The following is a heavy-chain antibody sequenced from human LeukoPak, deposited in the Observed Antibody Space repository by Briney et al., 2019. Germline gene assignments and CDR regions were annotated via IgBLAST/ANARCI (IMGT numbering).Heavy chain of an antibody. CDR1: GFTFGDYA. CDR2: IRSKAYGGTT. Sequence: PGRSLRLSCTASGFTFGDYALSLFRQAPGKGLEWVGFIRSKAYGGTTEYAASVKGRFTISRDDSKSIAYLQMNSLKTEDTAVYYCTRALYYYDSSGYLDDYWGQGTLVTVSS. CDR3: TRALYYYDSSGYLDDY. D-gene: IGHD3-22*01. J-gene: IGHJ4*02. V-gene: IGHV3-49*03.